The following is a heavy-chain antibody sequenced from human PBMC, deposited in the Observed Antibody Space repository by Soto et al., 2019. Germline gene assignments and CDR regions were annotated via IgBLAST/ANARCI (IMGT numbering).Heavy chain of an antibody. CDR1: GYTFTRYG. V-gene: IGHV1-18*01. Sequence: ASVKVSCMASGYTFTRYGISWVRQAPGQGLEWMGWISAYNGNTTYAQKLQGRVSMATDTSTSTAYMELRSLRSDDTAVYYCARSGGVVGAASQVYWGQGTLVTVSS. CDR2: ISAYNGNT. CDR3: ARSGGVVGAASQVY. D-gene: IGHD2-15*01. J-gene: IGHJ4*02.